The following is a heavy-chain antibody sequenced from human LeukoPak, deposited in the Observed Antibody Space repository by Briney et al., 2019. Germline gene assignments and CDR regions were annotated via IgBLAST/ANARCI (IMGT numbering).Heavy chain of an antibody. CDR1: GGSLSGSY. D-gene: IGHD3-16*02. CDR2: INHIAST. J-gene: IGHJ5*02. CDR3: ARDRLTFGGFFVINWFDP. V-gene: IGHV4-34*01. Sequence: SETLSLTCAVYGGSLSGSYWSWIRQPPGKGLEWIGEINHIASTHYKPSLMSPVTISVDTSKNTFSLKLSSVTAAHTAISYFARDRLTFGGFFVINWFDPWGQGALVTVSS.